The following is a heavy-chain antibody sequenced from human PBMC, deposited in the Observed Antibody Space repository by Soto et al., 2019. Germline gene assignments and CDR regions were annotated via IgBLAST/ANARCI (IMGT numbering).Heavy chain of an antibody. Sequence: GGSLRLSCAASGFTVSSNYMSWVRQAPGKGLEWVSVIYSGGSTYYADSVKGRFTISRDNSKNTLYLQMNSLRAEDTAVYYCARAGITMVRGVIRLNWFDPWGQGTLVTVSS. V-gene: IGHV3-53*01. J-gene: IGHJ5*02. D-gene: IGHD3-10*01. CDR3: ARAGITMVRGVIRLNWFDP. CDR2: IYSGGST. CDR1: GFTVSSNY.